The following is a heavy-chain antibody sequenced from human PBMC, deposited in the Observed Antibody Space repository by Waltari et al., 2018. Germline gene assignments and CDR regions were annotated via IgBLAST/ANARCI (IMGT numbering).Heavy chain of an antibody. V-gene: IGHV1-69*01. CDR1: GATFSSYA. CDR2: IIPIFGTA. D-gene: IGHD2-2*01. CDR3: ARAREIVVVPAADDYYYYMDV. Sequence: QVQLVQSGAEVKKLGSSATVSCKASGATFSSYAISWVRQSPGQGLEWMGGIIPIFGTANYAQKFQGRVTITADESTSTAYMELSSLRSEDTAVYYCARAREIVVVPAADDYYYYMDVWGKGTTVTVSS. J-gene: IGHJ6*03.